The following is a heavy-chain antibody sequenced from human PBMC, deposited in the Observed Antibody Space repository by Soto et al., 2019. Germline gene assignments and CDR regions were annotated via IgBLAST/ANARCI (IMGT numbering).Heavy chain of an antibody. CDR2: ISSSSSSTI. Sequence: LRLSCAASGFTFSSYSMNWVRQAPGKGLEWVSYISSSSSSTIYYADSVKGRFTISRDNAKNSLYLQMNSLRAEDTAVYYCARERALSNYPDYWGQGTLVTVSS. CDR3: ARERALSNYPDY. D-gene: IGHD4-4*01. V-gene: IGHV3-48*01. J-gene: IGHJ4*02. CDR1: GFTFSSYS.